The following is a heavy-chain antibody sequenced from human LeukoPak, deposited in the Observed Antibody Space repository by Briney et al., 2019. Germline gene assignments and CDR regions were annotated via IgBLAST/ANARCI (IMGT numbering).Heavy chain of an antibody. V-gene: IGHV1-46*01. J-gene: IGHJ4*02. Sequence: ASVKVSCKASGYTFTDYYMHWVRQAPGQGLEWMGIINPSGGSTNYAQKFQGRVTMTRDMSTSTVYMELSRLRSDDTAVYYCAKDTAMAYYFDYWGQGTLVTVSS. CDR1: GYTFTDYY. CDR3: AKDTAMAYYFDY. CDR2: INPSGGST. D-gene: IGHD5-18*01.